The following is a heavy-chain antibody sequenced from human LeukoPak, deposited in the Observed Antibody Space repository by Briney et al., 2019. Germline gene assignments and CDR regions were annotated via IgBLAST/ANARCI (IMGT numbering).Heavy chain of an antibody. D-gene: IGHD1-26*01. CDR1: GFIFADYA. J-gene: IGHJ4*02. CDR2: ISGSGSLGNA. V-gene: IGHV3-23*01. CDR3: ARFSGPFYSAREFDY. Sequence: GGSVRLFCEASGFIFADYAMGWVRQAPGKGLEWVSGISGSGSLGNAFLADSVKGHFTISRDNTRNTLDLEMNNVRVEDTALYYCARFSGPFYSAREFDYWGQGALVTVSS.